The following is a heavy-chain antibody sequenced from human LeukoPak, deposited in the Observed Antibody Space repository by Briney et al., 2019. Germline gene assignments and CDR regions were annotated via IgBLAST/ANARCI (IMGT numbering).Heavy chain of an antibody. D-gene: IGHD7-27*01. CDR2: INPNSGGT. J-gene: IGHJ4*02. V-gene: IGHV1-2*02. Sequence: ASVKVSCKASGYTFTGYYMHWVRQAPGQGLEWMGWINPNSGGTNYAQKFQGRVTMTRDTSTDTAYMELSSLRSEDTAVYYCTTRTLTGPNFDYWGQGTLVTVSS. CDR1: GYTFTGYY. CDR3: TTRTLTGPNFDY.